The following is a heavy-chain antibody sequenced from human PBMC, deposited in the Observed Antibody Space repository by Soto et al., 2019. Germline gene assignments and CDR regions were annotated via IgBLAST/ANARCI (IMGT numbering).Heavy chain of an antibody. CDR2: IYYSGST. V-gene: IGHV4-39*01. CDR1: GGSISSSSYY. CDR3: ASKIGYSYGLWYFDY. D-gene: IGHD5-18*01. Sequence: QLQLQESGPGLVKPSETLSLTCTVSGGSISSSSYYWGWIRQPPGKGLEWIGSIYYSGSTYYNPSVKSRVTISVDTSKNQFSLKLSSVTAADTAVYYCASKIGYSYGLWYFDYWGQGTLVTVSS. J-gene: IGHJ4*02.